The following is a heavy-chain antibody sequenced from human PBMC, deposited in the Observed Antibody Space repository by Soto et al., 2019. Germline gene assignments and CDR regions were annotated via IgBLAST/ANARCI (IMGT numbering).Heavy chain of an antibody. V-gene: IGHV4-59*01. J-gene: IGHJ4*02. Sequence: SETLSLTCTVSGGSIISGYWSWIRQPPGKGLEWIGYISYSGNTNYNPSLKSRVTMSVDTPKNQFSLRLSSVTTADTAVYYCAGLRGYAGSPIDYWGQGTLVTVFS. CDR2: ISYSGNT. D-gene: IGHD2-15*01. CDR1: GGSIISGY. CDR3: AGLRGYAGSPIDY.